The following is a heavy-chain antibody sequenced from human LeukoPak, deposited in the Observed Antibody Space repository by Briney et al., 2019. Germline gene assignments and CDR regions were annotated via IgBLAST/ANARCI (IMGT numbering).Heavy chain of an antibody. Sequence: SETLSLTCAVSGYSISSGYYWGWIRQPPGKGLEWIGSIYHSGSTYYNPSLKSRVTISVDTSKNQFSLKLSSVTAADTAVYYCARHVRTSSADAFDIWGQGTMVTVSS. CDR1: GYSISSGYY. CDR2: IYHSGST. J-gene: IGHJ3*02. V-gene: IGHV4-38-2*01. CDR3: ARHVRTSSADAFDI.